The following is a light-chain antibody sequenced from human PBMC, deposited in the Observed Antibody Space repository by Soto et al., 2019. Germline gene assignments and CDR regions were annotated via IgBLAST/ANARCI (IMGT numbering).Light chain of an antibody. CDR3: QQYGSSPRT. CDR2: GAF. J-gene: IGKJ1*01. Sequence: EIVMTQSPVTLSVSPGERATLSCRASQSVRSNLAWYQQKPGQAPSLLIYGAFTRATGIPDRFSGSGSGTDFTLTISRLEPEDFAVYYCQQYGSSPRTFGQGTKVDIK. V-gene: IGKV3-20*01. CDR1: QSVRSN.